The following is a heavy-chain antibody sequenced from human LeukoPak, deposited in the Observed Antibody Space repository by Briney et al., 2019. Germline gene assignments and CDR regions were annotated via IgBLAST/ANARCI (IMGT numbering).Heavy chain of an antibody. J-gene: IGHJ4*02. V-gene: IGHV1-18*01. D-gene: IGHD6-6*01. CDR2: ISAYNGNT. Sequence: GASVTVSCTASGYTFTIYGISWVRQAPGQGLEWMGWISAYNGNTNYAQTLQGRVTMTTDTSTSTAYMELRSLRSDDTAVYYCARDAPRIAARPFDYWGQGTLVTVSS. CDR3: ARDAPRIAARPFDY. CDR1: GYTFTIYG.